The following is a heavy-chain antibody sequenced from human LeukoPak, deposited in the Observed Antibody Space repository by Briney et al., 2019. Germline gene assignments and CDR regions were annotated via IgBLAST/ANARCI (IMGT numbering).Heavy chain of an antibody. D-gene: IGHD1-1*01. Sequence: ASVKVSCKASGYTFTGYYMHWVRQAPGQGLERMGWINPNSGGTNYAQKFQGGVTMTRDTSISTAYMELSRLRSDDTAVYYCARRYPYYYYMDVWGKGTTVTVSS. CDR1: GYTFTGYY. J-gene: IGHJ6*03. V-gene: IGHV1-2*02. CDR3: ARRYPYYYYMDV. CDR2: INPNSGGT.